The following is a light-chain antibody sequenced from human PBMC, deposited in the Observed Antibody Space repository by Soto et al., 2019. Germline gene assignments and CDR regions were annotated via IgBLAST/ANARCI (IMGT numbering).Light chain of an antibody. CDR3: CSYAGSNTGV. CDR2: EVN. J-gene: IGLJ3*02. V-gene: IGLV2-11*01. Sequence: QSALTQPRSVSGSPGQSVTISCTGVSSDVGSYNSVSWYQQHPGKAPKLIIYEVNKRPSGVPGRLSGSNSGNTASLTISGLQADDEADYYCCSYAGSNTGVFGGGTKVTVL. CDR1: SSDVGSYNS.